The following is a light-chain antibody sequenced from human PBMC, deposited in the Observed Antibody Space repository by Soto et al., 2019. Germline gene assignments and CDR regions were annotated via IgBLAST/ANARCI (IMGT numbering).Light chain of an antibody. CDR2: NNN. CDR1: SSNIGSTT. CDR3: AAMDDSLNGVV. V-gene: IGLV1-44*01. Sequence: QSVLTQPPSASGTPGQRVTIACSGSSSNIGSTTVMWYQQLPGTAPKLLIYNNNQRPSGVPDRFSGSKSGTSASLAISGRQSGDEADYYCAAMDDSLNGVVFGGGTKLTV. J-gene: IGLJ3*02.